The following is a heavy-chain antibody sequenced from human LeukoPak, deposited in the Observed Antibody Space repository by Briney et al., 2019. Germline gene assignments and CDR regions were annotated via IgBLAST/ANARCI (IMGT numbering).Heavy chain of an antibody. CDR3: ARVSGWEPTWDVDRDY. D-gene: IGHD1-26*01. CDR2: INHSGST. CDR1: GFTFSSYS. Sequence: GSLRLSCAASGFTFSSYSMNWVRQAPGKGLEWIGEINHSGSTNYNPSLKSRVTISVDTSKNQLSLKLSSVTAADTAVYYCARVSGWEPTWDVDRDYWGQGTLVTVPS. J-gene: IGHJ4*02. V-gene: IGHV4-34*01.